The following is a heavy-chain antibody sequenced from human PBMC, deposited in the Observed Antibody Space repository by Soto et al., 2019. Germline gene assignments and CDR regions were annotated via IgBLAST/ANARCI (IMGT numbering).Heavy chain of an antibody. CDR1: GFIFGNHG. J-gene: IGHJ5*02. CDR2: ISYDGSNK. Sequence: PGGSLRLSCAASGFIFGNHGMTWVRQAPGKGLEWVAGISYDGSNKYYEDSVKGRFTIARDNSKNTLYLQMNSLRAEDTAVYHCAKDLGSSGWYKWFDPWGQGTLVTVS. V-gene: IGHV3-30*18. D-gene: IGHD6-19*01. CDR3: AKDLGSSGWYKWFDP.